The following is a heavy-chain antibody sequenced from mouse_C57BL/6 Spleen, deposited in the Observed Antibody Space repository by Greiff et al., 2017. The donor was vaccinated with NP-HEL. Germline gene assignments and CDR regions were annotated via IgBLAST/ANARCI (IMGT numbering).Heavy chain of an antibody. CDR3: ARGTYGNPARAMDY. CDR2: IDPSDSYT. J-gene: IGHJ4*01. D-gene: IGHD2-1*01. CDR1: GYTFTSYW. V-gene: IGHV1-59*01. Sequence: QVQLQQPGAELVRPGTSVKLSCKASGYTFTSYWMHWVKQRPGQGLEWIGVIDPSDSYTNYNQKFKGKATLTVDTSSSTAYMQLSSLTSEDSAVSYCARGTYGNPARAMDYWGQGTSVTVSS.